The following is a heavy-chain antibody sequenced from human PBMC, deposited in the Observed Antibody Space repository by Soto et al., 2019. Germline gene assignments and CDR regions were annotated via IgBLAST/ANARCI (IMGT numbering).Heavy chain of an antibody. V-gene: IGHV3-30-3*01. CDR1: GFTFSSYA. CDR3: AREVEMATTSPSPSLYGMDV. J-gene: IGHJ6*02. Sequence: QVQLVESGGGVVQPGRSLRLSCAASGFTFSSYAMHWVRQAPGKGLEWVAVISYDGSNKYYADSVKGRFTIYRDNSKNTQYLQMNSLRAEDTAVYYCAREVEMATTSPSPSLYGMDVWGQGTTVTVSS. CDR2: ISYDGSNK. D-gene: IGHD5-12*01.